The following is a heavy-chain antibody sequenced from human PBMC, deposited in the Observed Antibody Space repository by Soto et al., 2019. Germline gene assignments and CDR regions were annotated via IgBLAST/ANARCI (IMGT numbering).Heavy chain of an antibody. CDR2: ISSSGDNT. V-gene: IGHV3-23*01. CDR1: GFTFRNYA. CDR3: AKFKGGVNDGLDI. D-gene: IGHD6-25*01. Sequence: EVQLLESGGGLVQPGGSLRLSCAASGFTFRNYAMTWVRQAPGKGLEWVSGISSSGDNTYYPSSVRGRFTISRDNSKDTLFLQMSSLRAGDTATYYCAKFKGGVNDGLDIWGQGTMVTVSS. J-gene: IGHJ3*02.